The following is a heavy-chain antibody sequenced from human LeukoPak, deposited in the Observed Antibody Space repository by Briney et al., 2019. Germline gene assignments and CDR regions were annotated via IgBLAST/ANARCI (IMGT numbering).Heavy chain of an antibody. J-gene: IGHJ4*02. CDR1: GFTFSSYA. CDR3: AKDLISPRSVGSSEKLDY. D-gene: IGHD3-10*01. Sequence: GGSLRLSCAASGFTFSSYAMSWVRQAPGKGLEWVSSIFGSGTGTHYADSVKGRFTISRDNSRDTLYLQMNSLRVEDTALYYCAKDLISPRSVGSSEKLDYWGQGTLVTDSS. CDR2: IFGSGTGT. V-gene: IGHV3-23*01.